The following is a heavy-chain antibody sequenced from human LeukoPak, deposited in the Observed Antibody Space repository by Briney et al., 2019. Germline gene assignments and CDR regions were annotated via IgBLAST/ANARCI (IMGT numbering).Heavy chain of an antibody. CDR3: ARESITSGWYLY. J-gene: IGHJ4*02. V-gene: IGHV3-53*01. D-gene: IGHD6-19*01. CDR1: GFTVSDSY. CDR2: TYKEGNT. Sequence: PGGSLRLYCAASGFTVSDSYMSWVRQAPGKGLEWVSTTYKEGNTYDPDSVKGRFTMSRDNSKNTLYLQMNSLRVEDTAIYYCARESITSGWYLYWGQGTLVTVSS.